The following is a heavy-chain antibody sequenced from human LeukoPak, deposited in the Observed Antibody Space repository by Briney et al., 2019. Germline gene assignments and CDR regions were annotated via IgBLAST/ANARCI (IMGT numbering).Heavy chain of an antibody. J-gene: IGHJ6*03. V-gene: IGHV3-21*01. Sequence: GGSLRLSCAASGFTFRNYDMNWVRQAPGKGLEWVSSISSSSSYIYYADSVKGRFTISRDNSKNTLYLQMNSLRAEDTAVYYCARPDYGDFYYMDVWGKGTTVTVSS. D-gene: IGHD4-17*01. CDR2: ISSSSSYI. CDR3: ARPDYGDFYYMDV. CDR1: GFTFRNYD.